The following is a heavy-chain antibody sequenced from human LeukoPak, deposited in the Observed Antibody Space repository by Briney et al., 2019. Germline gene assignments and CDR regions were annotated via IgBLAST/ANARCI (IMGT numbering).Heavy chain of an antibody. Sequence: GGSLRLSCAASGFTFSSYSMNWVRQAPGKGLEWVSSISSSSSYIYYADSVKGRFTISRDNAKNSLYLQMNSLRAEDTAVYYCARQDSSGWSQDYWGQGTLATVSS. CDR2: ISSSSSYI. D-gene: IGHD6-19*01. J-gene: IGHJ4*02. CDR1: GFTFSSYS. V-gene: IGHV3-21*01. CDR3: ARQDSSGWSQDY.